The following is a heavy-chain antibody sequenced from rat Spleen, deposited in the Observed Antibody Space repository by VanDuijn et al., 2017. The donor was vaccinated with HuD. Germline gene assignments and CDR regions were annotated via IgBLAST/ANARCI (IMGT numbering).Heavy chain of an antibody. J-gene: IGHJ3*01. Sequence: EVQLVESGGGLVQPGRSLKLSCVASGFTFNNYWMTWVRQAPGKGLEWIASITNTGGITYYPDSVKGRFTISRDNAKSTLYLQMNSLRSEDTATYYCTTVLQGHGFAYWGQGTLVTVSS. CDR2: ITNTGGIT. CDR3: TTVLQGHGFAY. CDR1: GFTFNNYW. D-gene: IGHD1-1*01. V-gene: IGHV5-31*01.